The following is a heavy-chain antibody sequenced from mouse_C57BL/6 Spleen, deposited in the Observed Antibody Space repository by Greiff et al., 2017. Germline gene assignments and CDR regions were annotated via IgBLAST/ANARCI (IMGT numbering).Heavy chain of an antibody. Sequence: DVKLVESGGGLVKPGGSLKLSCAASGFTFSDYGMHWVRQAPEKGLEWVAYISSGSSTIYYADTVKGRFTISRDNAKNTLFLQMTSLRSEDTAMYYCARPIVTNYYAMDYWGQGTSVTVSS. V-gene: IGHV5-17*01. CDR2: ISSGSSTI. J-gene: IGHJ4*01. CDR3: ARPIVTNYYAMDY. CDR1: GFTFSDYG. D-gene: IGHD2-5*01.